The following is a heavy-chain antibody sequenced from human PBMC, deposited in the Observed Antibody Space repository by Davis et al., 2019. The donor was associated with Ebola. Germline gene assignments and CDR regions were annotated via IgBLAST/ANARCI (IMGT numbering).Heavy chain of an antibody. CDR3: ARQYSYGSRWYYYYGMDV. CDR1: GASISSSSYY. D-gene: IGHD5-18*01. J-gene: IGHJ6*02. Sequence: SETLSLTCTVSGASISSSSYYWGWIRQPPGKGLEWIGNIYHSGSTYYNPSLRSRVAISVDTSKNQISLKMSSVTAADTAVYYCARQYSYGSRWYYYYGMDVWGQGTTVTVSS. V-gene: IGHV4-39*01. CDR2: IYHSGST.